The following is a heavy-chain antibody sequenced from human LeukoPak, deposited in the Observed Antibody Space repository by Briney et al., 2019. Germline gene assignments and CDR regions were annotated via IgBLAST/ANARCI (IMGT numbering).Heavy chain of an antibody. Sequence: PSETLSLTCTVSGGSISSSNYYWGWIRHPPGKGLEWIGSIFYTGSTYYNPSLKSRVTVSVDTSKNQFSLKLNSVTAADTAVYYCARLTMVRGIDCWGQGTLVTVSS. CDR3: ARLTMVRGIDC. V-gene: IGHV4-39*01. CDR1: GGSISSSNYY. D-gene: IGHD3-10*01. CDR2: IFYTGST. J-gene: IGHJ4*02.